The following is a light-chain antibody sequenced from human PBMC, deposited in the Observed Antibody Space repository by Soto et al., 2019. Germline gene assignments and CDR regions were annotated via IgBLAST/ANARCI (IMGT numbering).Light chain of an antibody. Sequence: QSLLTQPASVARSPGQSITISFTGTISYVFAYNYVSWYQHHPVKVPKLLIYEVTNRPSGVSDRFSGSKSGNTASLKISGLKAEDETDYYCSSKSDSSTLFVFGNWNKVTV. CDR3: SSKSDSSTLFV. CDR2: EVT. J-gene: IGLJ1*01. CDR1: ISYVFAYNY. V-gene: IGLV2-14*01.